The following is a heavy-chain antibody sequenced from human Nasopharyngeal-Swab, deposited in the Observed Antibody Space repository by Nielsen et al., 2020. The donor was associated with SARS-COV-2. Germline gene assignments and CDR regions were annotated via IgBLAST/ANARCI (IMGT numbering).Heavy chain of an antibody. V-gene: IGHV4-61*01. CDR3: ATTSARSLWQWQITGGYFDY. CDR2: IYYSGST. J-gene: IGHJ4*02. Sequence: GSLRLSCTVSGGSVSSGSYDWSWIRQPPGKGLEWIGYIYYSGSTNYNPSLKSRVTISVDTSKNQFSLKLSSVTAADTAVYYCATTSARSLWQWQITGGYFDYWGQGTLVTVSS. CDR1: GGSVSSGSYD. D-gene: IGHD6-19*01.